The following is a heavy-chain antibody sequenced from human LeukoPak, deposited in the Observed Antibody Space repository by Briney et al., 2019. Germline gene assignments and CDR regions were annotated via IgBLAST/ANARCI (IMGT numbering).Heavy chain of an antibody. CDR1: GFTFSSYE. CDR3: AKDPREVVAATLDY. V-gene: IGHV3-48*03. Sequence: GGSLRLSCAASGFTFSSYEMIWVRQAPGKGLEWVSYISSNGSIIYYADSVKGRFTISRDNSKNTLYLQMNSLRAEDTAVYYCAKDPREVVAATLDYWGQGTLVTVSS. CDR2: ISSNGSII. J-gene: IGHJ4*02. D-gene: IGHD2-15*01.